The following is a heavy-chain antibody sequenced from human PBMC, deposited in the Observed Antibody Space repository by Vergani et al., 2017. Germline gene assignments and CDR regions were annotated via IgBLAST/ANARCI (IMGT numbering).Heavy chain of an antibody. CDR3: ARGIALYYGDGIGYFDY. CDR1: GFTFSSYS. V-gene: IGHV3-48*01. Sequence: EVQLVESGGGLVQPGGSLRLSCAASGFTFSSYSMNWVRQAPGKGLEWVSYISSSSSTIYYADSVKGRFTISRDNAKNSLYLQMNSLRAEDTAVYYCARGIALYYGDGIGYFDYWGQGTLVTVSS. J-gene: IGHJ4*02. CDR2: ISSSSSTI. D-gene: IGHD4-17*01.